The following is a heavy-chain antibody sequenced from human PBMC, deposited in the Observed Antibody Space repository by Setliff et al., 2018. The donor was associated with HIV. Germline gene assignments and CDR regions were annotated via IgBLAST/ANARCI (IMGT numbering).Heavy chain of an antibody. Sequence: TETLSLTCTVSGGSISTYYWSWIRQPPGKGLEWIGSIYFTGSSDNNPSLKSRVTLSVDTSKHQFSLKLSSVTAADTAVYYCARVQMAYAAFDVWGQGTMVTVSS. CDR3: ARVQMAYAAFDV. CDR1: GGSISTYY. D-gene: IGHD4-17*01. V-gene: IGHV4-59*01. J-gene: IGHJ3*01. CDR2: IYFTGSS.